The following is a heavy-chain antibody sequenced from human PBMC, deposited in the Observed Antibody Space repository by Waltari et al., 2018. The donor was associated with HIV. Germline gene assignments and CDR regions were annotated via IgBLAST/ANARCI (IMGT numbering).Heavy chain of an antibody. D-gene: IGHD6-19*01. V-gene: IGHV1-2*02. CDR3: ARGESGKKWLSPYNWFDP. Sequence: QGLLVQSAAAARNPGASLQVPGTPSGSNDRDYERHWARQAPGQGLECMGWINPNNGGTNSAQKFHDRLTMTTDTSVNTAYLDLGRLTSDDTAVYYCARGESGKKWLSPYNWFDPWGQGTLVTVSS. CDR2: INPNNGGT. J-gene: IGHJ5*02. CDR1: GSNDRDYE.